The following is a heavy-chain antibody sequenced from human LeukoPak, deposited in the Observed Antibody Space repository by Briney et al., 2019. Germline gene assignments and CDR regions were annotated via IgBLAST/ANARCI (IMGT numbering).Heavy chain of an antibody. Sequence: GSSVKVSCKASGGTFISYAISWVRQAPGQGLEWMGGIIPIFGTANYAQKFQGRVTITADESTSTAYMELSSLRSEDTAVYYCASLIAVAGTPFDYWGQGTLVTVSS. V-gene: IGHV1-69*01. D-gene: IGHD6-19*01. CDR3: ASLIAVAGTPFDY. J-gene: IGHJ4*02. CDR2: IIPIFGTA. CDR1: GGTFISYA.